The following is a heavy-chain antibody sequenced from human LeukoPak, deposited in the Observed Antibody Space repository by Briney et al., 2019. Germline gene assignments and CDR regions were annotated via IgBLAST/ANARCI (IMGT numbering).Heavy chain of an antibody. J-gene: IGHJ4*02. CDR3: VKSPGKAAAGSVDY. V-gene: IGHV3-23*01. Sequence: PGGSLRLSCAASGFTFSSYAMSWVRQAPGKGLEWVSAISGSGGSTYYADSVKGRFTISRDNSKNTLYLQVNSLRAEDTAVYYCVKSPGKAAAGSVDYWGQGTLVTVSS. D-gene: IGHD6-13*01. CDR2: ISGSGGST. CDR1: GFTFSSYA.